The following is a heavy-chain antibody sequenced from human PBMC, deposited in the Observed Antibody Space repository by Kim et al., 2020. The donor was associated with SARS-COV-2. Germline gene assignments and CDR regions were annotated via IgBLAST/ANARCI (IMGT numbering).Heavy chain of an antibody. CDR1: GGSISSSSYY. CDR3: ARQPWYSSSWYGDNWFDR. J-gene: IGHJ5*02. V-gene: IGHV4-39*01. Sequence: SETLSLTCTVSGGSISSSSYYWGWIRQPPGKGLEWIGSIYYSGSTYYNPSLKSRVTISVDTSKNQFSLKLSSVTAADTAVYYCARQPWYSSSWYGDNWFDRGGQRTLVTVSS. CDR2: IYYSGST. D-gene: IGHD6-13*01.